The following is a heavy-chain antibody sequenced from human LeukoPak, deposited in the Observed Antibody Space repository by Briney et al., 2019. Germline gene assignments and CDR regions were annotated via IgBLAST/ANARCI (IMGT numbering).Heavy chain of an antibody. CDR1: GFTVSSNY. CDR3: AIPGGDSSGYYPHDY. Sequence: GGSLRLSCAASGFTVSSNYMSWVRQAPGKGLEWVSAISGSGGSTYYADSVKGRFTISRDNSKNTLYLQMNSLRAEDTAVYYCAIPGGDSSGYYPHDYWGQGTLVTVSS. J-gene: IGHJ4*02. CDR2: ISGSGGST. V-gene: IGHV3-23*01. D-gene: IGHD3-22*01.